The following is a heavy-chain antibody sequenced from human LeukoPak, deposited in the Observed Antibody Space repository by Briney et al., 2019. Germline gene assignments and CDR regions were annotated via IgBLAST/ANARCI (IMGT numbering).Heavy chain of an antibody. CDR2: INQDGSET. J-gene: IGHJ3*02. V-gene: IGHV3-7*01. D-gene: IGHD1-1*01. CDR1: GFTSSKYW. CDR3: ARDLGTRAFDI. Sequence: GGSLRLSCAASGFTSSKYWWGRVAHAQGKGWEWVANINQDGSETYYVDSVEGRFTISRDNAKNSLFLQMSSLRAEDTAVYYCARDLGTRAFDIWGQGTMVTVSS.